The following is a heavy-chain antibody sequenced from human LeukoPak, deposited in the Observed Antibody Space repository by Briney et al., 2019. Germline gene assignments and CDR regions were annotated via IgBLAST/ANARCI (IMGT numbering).Heavy chain of an antibody. CDR2: IYYSGSTNY. D-gene: IGHD2-2*01. CDR1: GGSISSYY. J-gene: IGHJ4*02. CDR3: ARGDSCPDY. Sequence: SETLSLTCTVSGGSISSYYWSWIRQPPGKGLEWIGYIYYSGSTNYNYNPSLKSRVTISVDTSKSQFSLKLSSVTAADTAVYYCARGDSCPDYWGQGILVTVSS. V-gene: IGHV4-59*01.